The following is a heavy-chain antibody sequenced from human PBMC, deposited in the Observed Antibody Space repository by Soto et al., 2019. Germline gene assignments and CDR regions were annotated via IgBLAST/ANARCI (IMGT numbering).Heavy chain of an antibody. CDR3: ARHRRGGRLRFLELCDY. D-gene: IGHD3-3*01. Sequence: QLQLQESGPGLVKPSETLSLPCTVSGGSISSSSYYWGWIRQPPGKALEWIGSIYYSGSTYYNPSLTRRLPVSVDTSKSRFPLTLSYVTAAETAVYYCARHRRGGRLRFLELCDYFGQGTMVTVSS. CDR1: GGSISSSSYY. CDR2: IYYSGST. V-gene: IGHV4-39*01. J-gene: IGHJ4*02.